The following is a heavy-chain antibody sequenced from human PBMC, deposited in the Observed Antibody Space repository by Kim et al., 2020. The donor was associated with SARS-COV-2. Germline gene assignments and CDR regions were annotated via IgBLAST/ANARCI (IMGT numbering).Heavy chain of an antibody. V-gene: IGHV1-69*01. CDR3: ARMTYYDFWSGSYYYYYGMDV. D-gene: IGHD3-3*01. CDR2: IIPIFGTA. J-gene: IGHJ6*02. CDR1: GGTFSSYA. Sequence: KVSCKASGGTFSSYAISWVRQAPGQGLEWMGGIIPIFGTANYAQKFQGRVTITADESTSTAYMELSSLRSEDTAVYYCARMTYYDFWSGSYYYYYGMDVWGQGTTVTVSS.